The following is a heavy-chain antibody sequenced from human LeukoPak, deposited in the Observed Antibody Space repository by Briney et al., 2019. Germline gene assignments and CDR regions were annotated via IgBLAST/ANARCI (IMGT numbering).Heavy chain of an antibody. D-gene: IGHD3-16*02. CDR3: ARGTTKGYDYVLGSYRYSFDY. CDR1: GGSFSGYY. J-gene: IGHJ4*02. Sequence: PSETLSLTCAVYGGSFSGYYWSWIRQPPGKGLEWGGEINHSGSTNYNPSLKSGVTISVDTCKKQFSLKLSSVIAALTSVYYCARGTTKGYDYVLGSYRYSFDYWGQGTLVTVS. CDR2: INHSGST. V-gene: IGHV4-34*01.